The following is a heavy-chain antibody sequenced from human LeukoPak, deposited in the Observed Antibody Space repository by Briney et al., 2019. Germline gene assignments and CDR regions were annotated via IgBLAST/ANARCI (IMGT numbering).Heavy chain of an antibody. V-gene: IGHV4-4*02. Sequence: TSGTLSLTCAVSGGSISSSNWWSWVRQPPGKGLEWIGEIYHSGSTNYNPSLKSRVTISVDKSKNQFSLKLSSVTAADTAVYHCARSEGYCSSTSCSYYFDYWGQGTLVTVSS. CDR3: ARSEGYCSSTSCSYYFDY. D-gene: IGHD2-2*01. CDR1: GGSISSSNW. CDR2: IYHSGST. J-gene: IGHJ4*02.